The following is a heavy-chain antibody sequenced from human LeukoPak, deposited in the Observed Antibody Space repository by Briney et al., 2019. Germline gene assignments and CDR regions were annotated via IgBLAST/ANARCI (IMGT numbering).Heavy chain of an antibody. V-gene: IGHV1-2*02. D-gene: IGHD3-10*01. Sequence: ASVKVSCKASGYTFTDYFMHWVRQVPGQGLEWMGCINVYIGGAHYAQKFQDRLSMTRDTSISTAYMELSRLRSDDTAVYYCTRGYDTGRYSYGMDVWGQGTTVIVSS. CDR1: GYTFTDYF. J-gene: IGHJ6*02. CDR2: INVYIGGA. CDR3: TRGYDTGRYSYGMDV.